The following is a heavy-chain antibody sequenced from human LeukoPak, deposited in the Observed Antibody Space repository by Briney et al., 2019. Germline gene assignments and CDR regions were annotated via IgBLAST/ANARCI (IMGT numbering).Heavy chain of an antibody. CDR2: ISGSGGGT. D-gene: IGHD1-26*01. V-gene: IGHV3-23*01. CDR3: AKAAQYSGSYYAGFDI. CDR1: GFTFSIYV. Sequence: GGSLRLSCAASGFTFSIYVMSWVRQAPGKGLEWVSGISGSGGGTYYADSVKGRFTISRDNPKNTLNLQMNSLTVDDTAVYYCAKAAQYSGSYYAGFDIWGQGTMVTVSS. J-gene: IGHJ3*02.